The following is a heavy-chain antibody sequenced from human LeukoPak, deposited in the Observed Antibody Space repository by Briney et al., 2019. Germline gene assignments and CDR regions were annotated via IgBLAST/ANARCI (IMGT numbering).Heavy chain of an antibody. V-gene: IGHV3-21*01. CDR2: ISSSSSYI. Sequence: PGGSLRLFCAASGFTFSSYSMNWVRQAPGKGLEWVSSISSSSSYIYYADSVKGRFTISRDNAKNSLYLQMNSLRAEDTAVYYCARDRAQDYYYDMASGMDVWGQGTTVTVSS. CDR3: ARDRAQDYYYDMASGMDV. D-gene: IGHD3-22*01. J-gene: IGHJ6*02. CDR1: GFTFSSYS.